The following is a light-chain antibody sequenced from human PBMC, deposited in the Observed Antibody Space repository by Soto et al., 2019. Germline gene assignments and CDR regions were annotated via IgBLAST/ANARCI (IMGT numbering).Light chain of an antibody. CDR3: QQYHTYST. Sequence: DIQMTQSPSTLSACVGDRVTITCRASQSISSWLAWYQQKPGKAPKLLIYKASSLESGVPSRFSGSGSGTEFTLTISSLQPDDFATYYCQQYHTYSTFGQGTKVDIK. CDR2: KAS. J-gene: IGKJ1*01. CDR1: QSISSW. V-gene: IGKV1-5*03.